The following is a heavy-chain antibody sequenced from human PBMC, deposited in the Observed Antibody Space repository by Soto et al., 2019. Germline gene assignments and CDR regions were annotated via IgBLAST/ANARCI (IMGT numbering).Heavy chain of an antibody. CDR3: ARSQGSSTSLEIYYYYYYGMDV. CDR1: GGTFSSYA. V-gene: IGHV1-69*01. J-gene: IGHJ6*02. CDR2: IIPISGTA. D-gene: IGHD2-2*01. Sequence: QVQLVQSGAEVKKPGSSVKVSCKASGGTFSSYAISWVRQAPGQGLEGMGGIIPISGTANYAQKFHGRVTITADESTSTAYMELSSLRSEDTAVYYCARSQGSSTSLEIYYYYYYGMDVWGQGTTVTVSS.